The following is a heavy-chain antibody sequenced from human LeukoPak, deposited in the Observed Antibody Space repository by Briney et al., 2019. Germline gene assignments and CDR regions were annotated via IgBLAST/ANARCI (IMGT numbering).Heavy chain of an antibody. V-gene: IGHV4-59*11. D-gene: IGHD6-19*01. CDR2: IYNGGNT. CDR3: ARDEGNGWPLGWHFDL. Sequence: SETLSLTCPVSGGSSRTPYWSWIRQSPGKGLEWLGYIYNGGNTNYNPSLRSRATISIDTSKNQLSLKLTSVTAADTAVYYCARDEGNGWPLGWHFDLWGRGTLVTVSS. CDR1: GGSSRTPY. J-gene: IGHJ2*01.